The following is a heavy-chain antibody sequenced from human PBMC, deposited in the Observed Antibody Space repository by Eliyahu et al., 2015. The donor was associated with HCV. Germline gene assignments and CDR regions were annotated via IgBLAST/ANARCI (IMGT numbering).Heavy chain of an antibody. D-gene: IGHD6-6*01. CDR3: ARVVGSSMGCFDY. CDR1: GVXLGSYW. J-gene: IGHJ4*02. CDR2: IYPGDSDT. V-gene: IGHV5-51*01. Sequence: EVQLVQSGAEVXRPGASLGIXXXGTGVXLGSYWIGWVRQMPGKGLEWMGIIYPGDSDTRYSPSFQGQVTISAVKSISTAYLQWSSLKASDSAIYYCARVVGSSMGCFDYWGQGTLVTISS.